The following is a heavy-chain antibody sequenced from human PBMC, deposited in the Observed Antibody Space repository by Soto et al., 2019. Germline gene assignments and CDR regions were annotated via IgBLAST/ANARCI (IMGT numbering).Heavy chain of an antibody. CDR1: GYTFTGYA. CDR2: INAGNGNT. J-gene: IGHJ3*02. D-gene: IGHD3-3*01. V-gene: IGHV1-3*01. CDR3: ASGRCYDFWSGSGAFDI. Sequence: ASVKVSCKASGYTFTGYAMHWVRQAPGQRLEWMGWINAGNGNTKYSQKFQGRVTITRDTSASTAYMELSSLRSEDTAVYYCASGRCYDFWSGSGAFDIWGQGTMVTVSS.